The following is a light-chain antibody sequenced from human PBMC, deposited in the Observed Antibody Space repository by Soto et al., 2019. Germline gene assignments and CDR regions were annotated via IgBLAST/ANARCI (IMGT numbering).Light chain of an antibody. CDR2: EVS. Sequence: QSALTQPASVSGSPGQSITISCTGTSSDVGGYNSVSWYQQHPGKAPKLMIYEVSNRPSGVSIRFSGSKSGNTASLTISGLQAEDEADYYCSSYTSSSTLVIFGGGTKVTVL. V-gene: IGLV2-14*01. CDR3: SSYTSSSTLVI. CDR1: SSDVGGYNS. J-gene: IGLJ2*01.